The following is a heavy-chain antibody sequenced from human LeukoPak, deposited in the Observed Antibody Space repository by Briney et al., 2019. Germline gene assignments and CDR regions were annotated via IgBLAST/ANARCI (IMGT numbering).Heavy chain of an antibody. V-gene: IGHV1-2*02. CDR1: GYTSTGYY. CDR2: INPNSGGT. D-gene: IGHD4-23*01. CDR3: ARDQDDYGGP. J-gene: IGHJ5*02. Sequence: ASVKVSCKASGYTSTGYYMHWVRQAPGQGLEWMGWINPNSGGTNYAQKFQGRVTMTRDTSISTAYMELSSLRSDDTAVYYCARDQDDYGGPWGQGTLVTVSS.